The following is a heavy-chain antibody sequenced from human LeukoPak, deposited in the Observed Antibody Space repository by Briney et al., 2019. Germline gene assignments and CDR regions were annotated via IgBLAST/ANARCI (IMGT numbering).Heavy chain of an antibody. V-gene: IGHV4-38-2*02. CDR3: ARAVGYCSSTSCYRVTRWFDP. D-gene: IGHD2-2*01. CDR2: IYHSGST. CDR1: GYSISSGYY. Sequence: SETLSLTCTVSGYSISSGYYWGWIRRPPGKGLEWIGSIYHSGSTYYNPSLKSRVTISVDTSKNQFSLKLSSVTAADTAVYYCARAVGYCSSTSCYRVTRWFDPWGQGTLVTVSS. J-gene: IGHJ5*02.